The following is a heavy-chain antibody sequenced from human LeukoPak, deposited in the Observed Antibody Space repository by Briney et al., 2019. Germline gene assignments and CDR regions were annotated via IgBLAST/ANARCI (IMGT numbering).Heavy chain of an antibody. J-gene: IGHJ5*02. D-gene: IGHD6-19*01. CDR3: ARGAVASTGEEWFDP. CDR2: INPNSGGT. CDR1: GYTFTGYY. V-gene: IGHV1-2*06. Sequence: ASVKVSCKASGYTFTGYYMHWVRQAPGQGLEWMGRINPNSGGTNYAQKFQGRVTMTRDTSISTAYMELSRLRSDDTAVYYCARGAVASTGEEWFDPWGQGTLVTVSS.